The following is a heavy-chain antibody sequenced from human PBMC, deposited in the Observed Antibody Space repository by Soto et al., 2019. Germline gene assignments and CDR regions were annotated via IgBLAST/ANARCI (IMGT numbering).Heavy chain of an antibody. J-gene: IGHJ6*02. CDR3: ARVGRCSSTSCYVLDYYYYGMDV. D-gene: IGHD2-2*01. Sequence: GASVKVSCKASGGTFSSYAISWVRQAPGQGLEWMGGIIPIFGTANYAQKFQGRVTITADESTSTAYMELSSLRSEDTAVYYCARVGRCSSTSCYVLDYYYYGMDVWGQGTTVTVSS. CDR1: GGTFSSYA. V-gene: IGHV1-69*13. CDR2: IIPIFGTA.